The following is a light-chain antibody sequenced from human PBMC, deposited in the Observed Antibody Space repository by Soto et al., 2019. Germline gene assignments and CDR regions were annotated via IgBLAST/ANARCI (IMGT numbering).Light chain of an antibody. CDR3: CSYVGSSTLV. V-gene: IGLV2-23*01. CDR2: ESS. Sequence: QSVLTQPASVSGSPGQSITISCTGTSSDVGSYNLVSWYRQHPGKAPKLMIYESSKRPSGLSNRFSGSKSGNTASLTISGLQAEDEADYYCCSYVGSSTLVFGGGTKLPVL. CDR1: SSDVGSYNL. J-gene: IGLJ3*02.